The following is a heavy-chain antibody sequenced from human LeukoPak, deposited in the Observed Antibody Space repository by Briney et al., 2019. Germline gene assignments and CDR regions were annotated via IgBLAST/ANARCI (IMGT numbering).Heavy chain of an antibody. CDR3: ARVPPYCSSTSCYRTSRYYFDY. J-gene: IGHJ4*02. V-gene: IGHV4-34*01. CDR2: INHSGST. D-gene: IGHD2-2*01. CDR1: GGSFSAYY. Sequence: MPSETLSLTCAVYGGSFSAYYWSWIRQPPGKGLEWIGEINHSGSTNYNPSLKSRVTISVDTSKNQFSLKLSSVTAADTAVYYCARVPPYCSSTSCYRTSRYYFDYWGQGTLVTVSS.